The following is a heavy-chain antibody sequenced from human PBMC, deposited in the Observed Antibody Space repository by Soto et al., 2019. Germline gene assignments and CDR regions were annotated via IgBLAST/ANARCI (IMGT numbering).Heavy chain of an antibody. CDR3: ARDNNLDY. CDR1: GFTFISYG. CDR2: IWYDGSNK. V-gene: IGHV3-33*01. J-gene: IGHJ4*02. D-gene: IGHD1-20*01. Sequence: WGSLRLSCAASGFTFISYGIHWVRHSPGKGLEWVAVIWYDGSNKYYADSVKGRFTISRDNSKNTLYLQMNSLRAEDTAVYYCARDNNLDYWGQGTLVTVSS.